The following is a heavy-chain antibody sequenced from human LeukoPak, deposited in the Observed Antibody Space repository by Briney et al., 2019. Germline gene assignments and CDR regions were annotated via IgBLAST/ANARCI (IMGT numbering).Heavy chain of an antibody. CDR1: GFIFSQYD. J-gene: IGHJ4*02. CDR2: ISTDGSST. CDR3: ATSPIFSND. D-gene: IGHD3-3*01. V-gene: IGHV3-74*01. Sequence: QPGGSLRLSCAASGFIFSQYDMIWVRQGPGKGLVWVSHISTDGSSTTYADSVRGRFIISRDNARNTLYLQMNSLRVGDTAVYYCATSPIFSNDWGQGTLVTVSS.